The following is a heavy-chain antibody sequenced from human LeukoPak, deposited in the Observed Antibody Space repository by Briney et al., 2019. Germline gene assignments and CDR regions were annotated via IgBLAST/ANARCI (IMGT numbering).Heavy chain of an antibody. D-gene: IGHD3-10*01. V-gene: IGHV3-7*01. Sequence: PGRSLRLSCAASGFTFSGHWMSWVRQAPGKGLEWVANINQGGSDTYYVDSVKGGFTISRDNANNLLYLQMNSLRAEDTAVYYCASSYDWGERTLVTVSS. CDR2: INQGGSDT. CDR3: ASSYD. J-gene: IGHJ1*01. CDR1: GFTFSGHW.